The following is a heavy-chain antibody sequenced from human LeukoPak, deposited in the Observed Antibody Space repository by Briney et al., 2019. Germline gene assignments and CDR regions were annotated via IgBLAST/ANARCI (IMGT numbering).Heavy chain of an antibody. D-gene: IGHD3-10*01. J-gene: IGHJ4*02. V-gene: IGHV4-34*01. CDR2: INHSGST. Sequence: TSETLSLTCAVYGGSFSGYYWTWIRQPPGKGLEWIGEINHSGSTNYNPSLKSRVTISIDTSKSQFSLKLSSVTAADTAVCYCARGPYYFGSGTDYNRFSVVYWGQGILVTVSS. CDR1: GGSFSGYY. CDR3: ARGPYYFGSGTDYNRFSVVY.